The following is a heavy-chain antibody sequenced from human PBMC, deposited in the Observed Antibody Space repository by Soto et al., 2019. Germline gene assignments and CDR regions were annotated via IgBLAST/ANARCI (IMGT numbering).Heavy chain of an antibody. J-gene: IGHJ5*02. CDR2: INESGGT. D-gene: IGHD3-16*02. CDR3: ASHRGSWGSFRYRWFDP. V-gene: IGHV4-34*01. CDR1: GGSISSYH. Sequence: SETLSLTCTVSGGSISSYHWSWIRQSPGKGLEWIGEINESGGTNYSPSLKSRVTISVDTSKNQFSLTLNSVTAADTAVYYCASHRGSWGSFRYRWFDPWGQGTVVTVSS.